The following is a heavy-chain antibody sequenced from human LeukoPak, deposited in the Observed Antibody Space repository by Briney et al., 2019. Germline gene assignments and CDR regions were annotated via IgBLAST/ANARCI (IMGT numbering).Heavy chain of an antibody. V-gene: IGHV3-64D*06. Sequence: GGSLRLSCSASGFTFTTYSMYWVRQAPGKGLEYVSAISNNGDNTYYADSVKGRFTISRDNSKSTLYLQLSSLRAEDTAVYSCVKGWVLGVMNYWGQGTLVSVSS. CDR3: VKGWVLGVMNY. J-gene: IGHJ4*02. CDR2: ISNNGDNT. CDR1: GFTFTTYS. D-gene: IGHD3-10*01.